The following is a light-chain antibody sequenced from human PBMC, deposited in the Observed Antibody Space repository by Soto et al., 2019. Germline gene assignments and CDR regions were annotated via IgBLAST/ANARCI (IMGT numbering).Light chain of an antibody. CDR3: ATWDSGLSVV. V-gene: IGLV1-51*01. CDR1: SSNIGNNY. CDR2: DNS. J-gene: IGLJ2*01. Sequence: QSVLTQPPSVSAAPGQKVTISCSGSSSNIGNNYVSWYQQLPGKAPKLLIYDNSNRPSGIPDRFSGSKSGTSATLGITGLQAGDEADYYCATWDSGLSVVFGGGTKLTVL.